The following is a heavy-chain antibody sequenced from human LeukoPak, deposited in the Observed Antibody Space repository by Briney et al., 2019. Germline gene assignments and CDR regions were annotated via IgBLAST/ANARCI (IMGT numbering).Heavy chain of an antibody. CDR1: GGSISSTNW. CDR3: ARALTGFGSGSYYNGYWYFDL. V-gene: IGHV4-4*02. CDR2: ISLTGET. J-gene: IGHJ2*01. D-gene: IGHD3-10*01. Sequence: SETLSLTCGVSGGSISSTNWWSWVRQPPGQGLEWIGEISLTGETNYNPSLKSRVTISVDTSKNQFSLKLSSVTAADTAVYYCARALTGFGSGSYYNGYWYFDLRGRGTLVTVSS.